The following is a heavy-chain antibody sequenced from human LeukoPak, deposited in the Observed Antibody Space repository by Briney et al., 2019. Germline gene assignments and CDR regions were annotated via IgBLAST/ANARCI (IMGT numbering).Heavy chain of an antibody. D-gene: IGHD5-12*01. V-gene: IGHV4-4*07. Sequence: SETLSLTCTVSGGSISSYYWSWIRQPAGKGLEWIGHMYTTGSTNYNPSLKSRVTMAVDTSKNQFSLKMSSVTAADTAVYYCAREVDMGAFDIWGQGTMVTVSS. J-gene: IGHJ3*02. CDR2: MYTTGST. CDR1: GGSISSYY. CDR3: AREVDMGAFDI.